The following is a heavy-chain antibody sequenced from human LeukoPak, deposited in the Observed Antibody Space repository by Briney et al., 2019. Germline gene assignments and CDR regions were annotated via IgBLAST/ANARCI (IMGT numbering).Heavy chain of an antibody. CDR2: INTDGSGT. Sequence: GGSLRLSCAASGFTFSSYYLHWVRQAPGKGLVCVSLINTDGSGTSYAESVKGRFTISRDNARNTLSLQMNTLRVGDTAMDYCVSYGSSPGGDSWGQGTLVTVSS. J-gene: IGHJ4*02. D-gene: IGHD6-6*01. CDR1: GFTFSSYY. CDR3: VSYGSSPGGDS. V-gene: IGHV3-74*01.